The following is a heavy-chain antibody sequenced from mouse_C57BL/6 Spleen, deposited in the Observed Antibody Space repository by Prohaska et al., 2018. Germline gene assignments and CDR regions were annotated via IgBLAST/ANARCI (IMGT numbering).Heavy chain of an antibody. CDR3: AIREYGYDGLYYYAMDY. Sequence: QIQLVQSGPELKKPGETVKISCKASGYTFTTYGMSWVKQAQGKGLKWMGWINTYSGVPTYADDFKGPFAFSVETSASTAYLQINNLKNEDTATYVCAIREYGYDGLYYYAMDYWGQGTSVTVSS. J-gene: IGHJ4*01. D-gene: IGHD2-2*01. CDR2: INTYSGVP. CDR1: GYTFTTYG. V-gene: IGHV9-3*01.